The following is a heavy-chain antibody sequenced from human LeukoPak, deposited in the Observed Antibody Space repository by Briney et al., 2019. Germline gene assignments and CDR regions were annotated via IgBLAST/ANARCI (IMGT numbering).Heavy chain of an antibody. CDR1: GFTFKSYA. V-gene: IGHV3-64*04. CDR2: INTNGANT. D-gene: IGHD3-10*01. CDR3: ARDISPSYFGSFDY. J-gene: IGHJ4*02. Sequence: GGSLRLSCSASGFTFKSYAMHWVRQAPGKGLEYVSSINTNGANTYYADSVKGRFTISRDNSKNTLYLQMNSLRAEDTAVYYCARDISPSYFGSFDYWGQGTLVTVSS.